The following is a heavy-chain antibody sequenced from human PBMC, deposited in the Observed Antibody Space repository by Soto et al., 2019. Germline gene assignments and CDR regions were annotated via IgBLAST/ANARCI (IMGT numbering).Heavy chain of an antibody. D-gene: IGHD6-6*01. Sequence: LSLTCTVSGSSISSYYWSWIRQPPGKGLEWIGYIYYSGSTNYNPSLKSRVTISVDTSKNQFSLKLSSVTAADTAVYYCARAKAARYYFDYWGQGTLVTVSS. CDR1: GSSISSYY. J-gene: IGHJ4*02. V-gene: IGHV4-59*08. CDR3: ARAKAARYYFDY. CDR2: IYYSGST.